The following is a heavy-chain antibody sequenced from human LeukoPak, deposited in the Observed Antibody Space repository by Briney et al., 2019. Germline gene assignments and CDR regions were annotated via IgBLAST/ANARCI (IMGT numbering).Heavy chain of an antibody. Sequence: ASVKVSCKASGGTFSSYAISWVRQAPGQGLEWMGIINPSGGSTSYAQKFQGRVTMTRDTSTSTVYMELSSLRSEDTAVYYCAREGTNGDYPGYWGQGTLVTVSS. CDR3: AREGTNGDYPGY. J-gene: IGHJ4*02. CDR2: INPSGGST. V-gene: IGHV1-46*01. D-gene: IGHD4-17*01. CDR1: GGTFSSYA.